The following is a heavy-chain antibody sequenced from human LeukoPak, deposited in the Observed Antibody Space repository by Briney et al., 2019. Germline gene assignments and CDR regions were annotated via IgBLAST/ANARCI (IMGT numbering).Heavy chain of an antibody. CDR3: ARSGGEVIDLYAFDI. CDR2: TYSGGST. J-gene: IGHJ3*02. CDR1: GFTVSSNY. D-gene: IGHD3-16*02. V-gene: IGHV3-66*01. Sequence: GGSLRLSCAASGFTVSSNYMSWVRQAPGKGLEWVSVTYSGGSTYYADSVKGRFTISRDNSKNTLYLQMNSLRAEDTAVYYCARSGGEVIDLYAFDIWGQGTMVTVSS.